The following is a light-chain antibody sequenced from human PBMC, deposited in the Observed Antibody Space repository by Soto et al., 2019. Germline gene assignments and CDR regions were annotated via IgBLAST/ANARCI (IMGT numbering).Light chain of an antibody. CDR2: GAS. J-gene: IGKJ2*01. CDR3: QQYGGSPPYT. CDR1: QSVSSSY. V-gene: IGKV3-20*01. Sequence: EIVLTQSPGTLSLSPGERATLSCRASQSVSSSYLAWYQQKPGQAPRLLIYGASSRATGIPDRFSGSGSGTDFIPIISSREAEDFAVYYCQQYGGSPPYTFGQGTKLEIK.